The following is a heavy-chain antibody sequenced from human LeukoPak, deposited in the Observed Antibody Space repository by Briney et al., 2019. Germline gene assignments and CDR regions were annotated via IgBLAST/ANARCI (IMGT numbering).Heavy chain of an antibody. Sequence: GGSLRLSCAASGFTVSSNYMSWVRQAPGKGLEWVSVIYSGGSTYYADSVKGRFTISRDNSKNTLYLQMNSLRAEDAAVYYCAREGPNYYGMDVWGQGTTVTVSS. CDR1: GFTVSSNY. CDR2: IYSGGST. CDR3: AREGPNYYGMDV. V-gene: IGHV3-53*01. J-gene: IGHJ6*02.